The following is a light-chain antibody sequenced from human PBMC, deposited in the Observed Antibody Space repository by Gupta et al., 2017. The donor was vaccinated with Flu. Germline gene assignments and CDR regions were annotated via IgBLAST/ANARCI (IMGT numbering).Light chain of an antibody. V-gene: IGKV3-11*01. Sequence: EIVLTQSPATLSLSPGERATLSCRASQSVSSYLAWYQQKPGQAPRLLIYDASNRATGIPARFSGSGSGTECTLTISSREPEDCAVDYWQQRSNWPLTFGHGTKVDIK. CDR1: QSVSSY. J-gene: IGKJ3*01. CDR2: DAS. CDR3: QQRSNWPLT.